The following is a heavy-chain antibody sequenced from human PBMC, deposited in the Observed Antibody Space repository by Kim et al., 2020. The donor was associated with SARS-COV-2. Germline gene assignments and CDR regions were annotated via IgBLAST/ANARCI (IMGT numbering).Heavy chain of an antibody. V-gene: IGHV3-30*18. J-gene: IGHJ4*02. CDR2: ISYDGSNK. CDR3: AKDQQWLGQLQGIDY. CDR1: EFTFRTYG. D-gene: IGHD6-19*01. Sequence: GGSLRLSCAASEFTFRTYGMHWVRQAPGKGLEWVAVISYDGSNKYYADSVKGRFTISRDNSKNTLYLQMNSLRAEDTAVYYCAKDQQWLGQLQGIDYWGQGTLATVSS.